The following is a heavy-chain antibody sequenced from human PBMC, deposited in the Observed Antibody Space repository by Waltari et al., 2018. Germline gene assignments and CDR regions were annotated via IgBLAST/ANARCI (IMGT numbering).Heavy chain of an antibody. D-gene: IGHD6-19*01. Sequence: QVQLVQSGAEVKKPGAPVKVSCKASGYTFTSYYMHWVRQAPGQGLEWMGKINPGVGRTTYAQQLQGRVTMRRDTSTSTVYMELSSLRSEDTAVYYCARERGYTSGWNYYGMDVWGQGTTVIVSS. CDR3: ARERGYTSGWNYYGMDV. V-gene: IGHV1-46*04. CDR2: INPGVGRT. J-gene: IGHJ6*02. CDR1: GYTFTSYY.